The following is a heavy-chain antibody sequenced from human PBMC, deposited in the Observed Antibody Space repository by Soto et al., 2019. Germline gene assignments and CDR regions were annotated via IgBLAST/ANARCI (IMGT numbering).Heavy chain of an antibody. D-gene: IGHD2-15*01. J-gene: IGHJ3*02. V-gene: IGHV2-70*04. Sequence: SGPTLVNPTQTLTLTCTFSGFSLSTSGMRVSWIRQPPGKALEWLARIDWDDDKFYSTSLKTRLTISKDTSKNQVVLTMTNTDPGDTATYYSERSSQGYCYIWRQRKRVTV. CDR3: ERSSQGYCYI. CDR1: GFSLSTSGMR. CDR2: IDWDDDK.